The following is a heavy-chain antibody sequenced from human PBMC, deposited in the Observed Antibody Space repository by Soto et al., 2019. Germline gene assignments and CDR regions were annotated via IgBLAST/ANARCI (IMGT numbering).Heavy chain of an antibody. CDR1: GDSISSGYY. D-gene: IGHD2-2*01. Sequence: PXGTLSLTCAVSGDSISSGYYWSWIRQPPGKGLEWIGSIYHSGTAYYNPSLKSRVTISVDTSKNQFSLKLSSVTAADTAVYYCARGDCSGTSCYSIPGYWGQGTLVTVSS. CDR3: ARGDCSGTSCYSIPGY. J-gene: IGHJ4*02. V-gene: IGHV4-38-2*01. CDR2: IYHSGTA.